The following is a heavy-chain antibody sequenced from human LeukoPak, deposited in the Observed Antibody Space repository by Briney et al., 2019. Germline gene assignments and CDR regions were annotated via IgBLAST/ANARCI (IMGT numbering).Heavy chain of an antibody. CDR2: ISGSGGST. CDR3: AREAVMPVAPVKIGTSDRPLYEYYGLDV. CDR1: GFTFSSYA. V-gene: IGHV3-23*01. J-gene: IGHJ6*02. Sequence: GGSLRLSCAASGFTFSSYAMSWVRQAPGKGLEWVSAISGSGGSTYYADSVKGRFTVSRDNSKKALYLQMNSLRADDTAVYYCAREAVMPVAPVKIGTSDRPLYEYYGLDVWGQGTTVTVS. D-gene: IGHD1/OR15-1a*01.